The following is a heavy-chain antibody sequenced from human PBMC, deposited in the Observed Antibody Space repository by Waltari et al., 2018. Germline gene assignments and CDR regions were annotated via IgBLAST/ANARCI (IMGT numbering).Heavy chain of an antibody. V-gene: IGHV3-48*03. CDR2: ISSSDKTR. Sequence: EVRLVESGGGLVQPEGSRGLSVAVSGFTPGSYEMNWVRQAPGKGLEWVAYISSSDKTRYADSVKGRFTISRDNAKNSLYLQMSSLRAEDTAIYYCARVRSVVGEGVYWGQGTLVTVSS. CDR3: ARVRSVVGEGVY. J-gene: IGHJ4*02. CDR1: GFTPGSYE. D-gene: IGHD2-15*01.